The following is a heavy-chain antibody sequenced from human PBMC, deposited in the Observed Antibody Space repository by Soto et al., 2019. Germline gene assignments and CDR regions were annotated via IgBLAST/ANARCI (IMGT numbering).Heavy chain of an antibody. Sequence: SETLSLTCSVSGDSISTVDYFWAWIRQPPGQALEYIGYIYKSATTYYNPSFESRAAISLDTSKSQFSLNVTSVTAADTAVYFCARGRYCLTGRCFPNWFDSWGQGTLVTVSS. J-gene: IGHJ5*01. D-gene: IGHD2-15*01. CDR3: ARGRYCLTGRCFPNWFDS. V-gene: IGHV4-30-4*01. CDR2: IYKSATT. CDR1: GDSISTVDYF.